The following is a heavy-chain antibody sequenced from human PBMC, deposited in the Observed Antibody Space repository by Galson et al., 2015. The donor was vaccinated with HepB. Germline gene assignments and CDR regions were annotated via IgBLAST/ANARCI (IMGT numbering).Heavy chain of an antibody. Sequence: SLRLSCAASGFTFSSYAMSWVRQAPGKGLEWVSAISGSGGSTYYADSVKGRFTISRDNSKNTLYLQMNSLRAEDTAVYYCAKLIAAAEFDGGDAFDIWGQGTMVTVSS. J-gene: IGHJ3*02. CDR3: AKLIAAAEFDGGDAFDI. CDR2: ISGSGGST. V-gene: IGHV3-23*01. CDR1: GFTFSSYA. D-gene: IGHD6-13*01.